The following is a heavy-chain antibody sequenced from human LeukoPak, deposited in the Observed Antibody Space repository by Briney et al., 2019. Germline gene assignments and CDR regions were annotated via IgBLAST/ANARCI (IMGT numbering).Heavy chain of an antibody. Sequence: PGGSLRLSCAASGFTFTTYAMSWVRQAPGKGLEWVSTVGGNGGSTYYADSVKGRFTISRDNPKNTLYLQMNTLRAEDTAVYYCAKGYSGSYRSYFDYGGEGSLVTVSS. CDR2: VGGNGGST. V-gene: IGHV3-23*01. J-gene: IGHJ4*02. CDR1: GFTFTTYA. CDR3: AKGYSGSYRSYFDY. D-gene: IGHD1-26*01.